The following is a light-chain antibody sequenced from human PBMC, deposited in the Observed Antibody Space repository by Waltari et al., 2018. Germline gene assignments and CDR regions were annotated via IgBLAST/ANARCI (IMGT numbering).Light chain of an antibody. V-gene: IGKV1-5*03. CDR3: QQYDSFPLT. CDR1: QRISNW. J-gene: IGKJ4*01. CDR2: KAS. Sequence: DIQMTQSPSTLSASVGDRVTITCRASQRISNWLAWYQQKPGKAPKLLIYKASKLANWVPSRFSGSGSGTEFTLTISSLQPDDFAAYYCQQYDSFPLTFGGGTNVEV.